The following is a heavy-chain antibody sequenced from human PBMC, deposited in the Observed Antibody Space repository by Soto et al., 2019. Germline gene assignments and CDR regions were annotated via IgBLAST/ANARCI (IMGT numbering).Heavy chain of an antibody. CDR2: INPSGGST. J-gene: IGHJ4*02. Sequence: ASVKVSCKASGYTFTSYYMHWVRQAPGQGLEWMGIINPSGGSTSYAQKFQGRVTITRDTSASTAYMELSSLRSEDTAVYYCARSDGPLGDYWGQGTLVTVSS. CDR3: ARSDGPLGDY. D-gene: IGHD4-17*01. V-gene: IGHV1-46*01. CDR1: GYTFTSYY.